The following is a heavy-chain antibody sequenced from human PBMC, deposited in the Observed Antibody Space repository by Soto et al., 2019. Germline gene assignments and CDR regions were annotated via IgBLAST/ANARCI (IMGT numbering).Heavy chain of an antibody. CDR3: AKRTKLISTTGTTAFDY. D-gene: IGHD1-1*01. CDR1: GFTFSSYA. J-gene: IGHJ4*02. Sequence: GGSLRLSCAASGFTFSSYAMSWVRQAPGKGLEWVSAISGSGGSTYYADSVKGRFTISRDNSKNTLYLQMNSLRAEDTAVYYCAKRTKLISTTGTTAFDYWGQGTLVTVSS. CDR2: ISGSGGST. V-gene: IGHV3-23*01.